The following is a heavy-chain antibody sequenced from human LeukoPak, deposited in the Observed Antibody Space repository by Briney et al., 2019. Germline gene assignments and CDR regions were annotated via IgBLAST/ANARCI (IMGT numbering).Heavy chain of an antibody. Sequence: SETLSLTCTVSGGSISSYYWSWIRQPPGKALEWIGYIYYSGSTNYNPSLKSRVTISVDTSKNQFSLKLSSVTAADTAVYYCARLGYYYDSSGQWVLYFDYWGQGTLVTVSS. V-gene: IGHV4-59*01. D-gene: IGHD3-22*01. CDR1: GGSISSYY. CDR2: IYYSGST. J-gene: IGHJ4*02. CDR3: ARLGYYYDSSGQWVLYFDY.